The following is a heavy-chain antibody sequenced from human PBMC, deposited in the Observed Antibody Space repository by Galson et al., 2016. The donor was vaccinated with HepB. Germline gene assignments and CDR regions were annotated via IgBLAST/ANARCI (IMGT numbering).Heavy chain of an antibody. V-gene: IGHV1-69*13. CDR1: GHIFRSHT. CDR3: AAALGHEILIYGMDF. J-gene: IGHJ6*02. Sequence: SVKVSCKASGHIFRSHTITWMRQAPGHGLEWVGEIVPLLNTPNYAQKFQDRVKIIVDASTETAYMELRSLRSEDTAVYYCAAALGHEILIYGMDFWGQGTPVTVSS. CDR2: IVPLLNTP.